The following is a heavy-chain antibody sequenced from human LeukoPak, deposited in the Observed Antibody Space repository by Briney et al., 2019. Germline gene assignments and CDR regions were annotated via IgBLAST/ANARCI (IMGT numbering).Heavy chain of an antibody. CDR1: GYTFTSYD. D-gene: IGHD2-2*01. J-gene: IGHJ6*02. Sequence: ASVKVSCKASGYTFTSYDINWVRQATGRGLEWMGWMNPNSGNTGYAQKFQGRVTMTRNTSISTAYMELSSLRSEDTAVYYCASFRYCSSTSCYSLDYYYYGMDVWGQGTTVTVSS. CDR2: MNPNSGNT. V-gene: IGHV1-8*01. CDR3: ASFRYCSSTSCYSLDYYYYGMDV.